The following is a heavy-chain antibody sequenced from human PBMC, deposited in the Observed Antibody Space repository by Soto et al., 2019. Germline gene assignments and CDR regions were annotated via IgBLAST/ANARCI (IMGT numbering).Heavy chain of an antibody. CDR2: IYFSGFT. V-gene: IGHV4-59*01. D-gene: IGHD2-8*02. J-gene: IGHJ4*02. CDR3: ATAPTGRYWGFFDS. Sequence: SETLSLTCTVSGGSISNYYWNWFRQPPGEGLEWIGYIYFSGFTNYNPSLKSRVAISLDMSRFQFSLKLASMTAADTAVYYCATAPTGRYWGFFDSWGRGTLVTV. CDR1: GGSISNYY.